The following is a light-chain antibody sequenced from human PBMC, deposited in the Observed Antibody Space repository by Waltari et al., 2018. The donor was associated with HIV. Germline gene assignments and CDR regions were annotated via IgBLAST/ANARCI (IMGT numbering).Light chain of an antibody. J-gene: IGKJ1*01. CDR2: AAS. CDR3: QHSRT. Sequence: DIQMTQSPSSVSASVGDRVTITCRTSQAISPNLNWSQHKPGKAPKLLIYAASSLQSGVPSRFSGGGSETHFTLTITSLQPEDFTTYYCQHSRTFGQGTKVE. CDR1: QAISPN. V-gene: IGKV1-39*01.